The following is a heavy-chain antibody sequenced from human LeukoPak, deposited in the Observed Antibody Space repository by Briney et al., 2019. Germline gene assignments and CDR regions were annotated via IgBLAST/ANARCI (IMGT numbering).Heavy chain of an antibody. CDR1: GGSISSSTYY. CDR2: IYYSGST. J-gene: IGHJ5*02. D-gene: IGHD3-22*01. Sequence: PSETLSLTCTVSGGSISSSTYYWAWLRQPPGEGLEWLGCIYYSGSTYYNPSLKSRVTMSVDTSKIQFSLKLSSVTAADTAVYYCASQGDSSGYYRGFDPWGQGTLVTVSS. V-gene: IGHV4-39*01. CDR3: ASQGDSSGYYRGFDP.